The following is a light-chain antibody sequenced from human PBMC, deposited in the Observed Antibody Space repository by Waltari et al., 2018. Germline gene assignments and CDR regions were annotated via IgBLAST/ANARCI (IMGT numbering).Light chain of an antibody. V-gene: IGLV1-40*01. Sequence: QSVLTQPPSVSGAPGQRVTISCTGSSSNIGANYDVHWYQQVPGTAPKLLIYGNSNRPSGVPDRFSASKSGTSASLAITGLQADDEADYYCQSYDNSRGVVFGGGTK. CDR3: QSYDNSRGVV. CDR1: SSNIGANYD. CDR2: GNS. J-gene: IGLJ2*01.